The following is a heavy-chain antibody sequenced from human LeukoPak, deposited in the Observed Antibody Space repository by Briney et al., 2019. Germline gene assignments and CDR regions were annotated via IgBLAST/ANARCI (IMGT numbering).Heavy chain of an antibody. V-gene: IGHV1-69*13. J-gene: IGHJ5*02. D-gene: IGHD3-3*01. CDR2: IIPIFGTA. CDR3: AREDFGVVIRGYNWFDP. CDR1: GGTFSSYA. Sequence: GASVKVSCKASGGTFSSYAISWVRQAPGQGLEWMGGIIPIFGTANYAQKFQGRVTITADESTNTAYMELSSLRSEDTAVYYCAREDFGVVIRGYNWFDPWGQGTLVTVSS.